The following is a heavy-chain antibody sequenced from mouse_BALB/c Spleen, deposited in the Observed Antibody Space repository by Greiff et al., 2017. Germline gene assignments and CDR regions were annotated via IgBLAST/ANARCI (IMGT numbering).Heavy chain of an antibody. CDR2: INPSNGRT. J-gene: IGHJ3*01. V-gene: IGHV1S81*02. CDR3: ARGGYDEGPFAD. D-gene: IGHD2-14*01. CDR1: GYTFTSYW. Sequence: QVQLQQPGAELVKPGASVKLSCKASGYTFTSYWMHWVKQRPGQGLEWIGEINPSNGRTNYNEKFKSKATLTVDKSSSTAYMQLSSLTSEDSAVYYCARGGYDEGPFADWGQGTLVTVSA.